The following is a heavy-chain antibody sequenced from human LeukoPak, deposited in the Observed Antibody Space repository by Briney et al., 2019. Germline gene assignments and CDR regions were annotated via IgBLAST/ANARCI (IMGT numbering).Heavy chain of an antibody. CDR2: ISSSSSYI. D-gene: IGHD6-19*01. J-gene: IGHJ1*01. Sequence: GGSLRLSCAASGFTFSSYSMNWVRQAPGKGLEWVSSISSSSSYIYYADSVKGRFTISRDNAKNSLYLQMNSLRAEDTAVYYCARDGGGWSREPEYFQHWGQGTLVTVSS. V-gene: IGHV3-21*01. CDR1: GFTFSSYS. CDR3: ARDGGGWSREPEYFQH.